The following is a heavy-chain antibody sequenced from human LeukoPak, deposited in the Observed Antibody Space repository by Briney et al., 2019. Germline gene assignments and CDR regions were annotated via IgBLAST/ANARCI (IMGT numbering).Heavy chain of an antibody. D-gene: IGHD6-13*01. Sequence: PGGSLRLSCAASGFTVSSNYMSWVRQAPGKGLEWVSVIYSGGSTYYADSVEGRFTISRDNSKNTLYLQMNSLRAEDTAVYYCARVAGYSSSWYCFDYWGQGTLVTVSS. CDR3: ARVAGYSSSWYCFDY. V-gene: IGHV3-66*01. J-gene: IGHJ4*02. CDR2: IYSGGST. CDR1: GFTVSSNY.